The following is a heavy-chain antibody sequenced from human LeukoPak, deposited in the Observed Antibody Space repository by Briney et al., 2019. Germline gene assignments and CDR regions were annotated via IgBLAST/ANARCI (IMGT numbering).Heavy chain of an antibody. Sequence: GGSLRLSCVASGFTFSSYSMNWVRQAPGKGLEWLSYITGSSGIIYYADSVKGRFTISRDNAKNSLYLQMNSLRAEDTAVYYCARNYGDFGRYYYVDVWGKGTTVIVSS. V-gene: IGHV3-48*01. J-gene: IGHJ6*03. CDR2: ITGSSGII. CDR1: GFTFSSYS. D-gene: IGHD4-17*01. CDR3: ARNYGDFGRYYYVDV.